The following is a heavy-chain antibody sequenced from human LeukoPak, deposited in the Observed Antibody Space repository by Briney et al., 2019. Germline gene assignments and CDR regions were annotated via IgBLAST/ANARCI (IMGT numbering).Heavy chain of an antibody. CDR3: AKGRTTMTTSGAFDI. V-gene: IGHV3-9*01. CDR1: GFTFDDYA. J-gene: IGHJ3*02. Sequence: GGSLRLSCAASGFTFDDYAMHWVRQAPGKGLEWVSGISSNSDNIGYADSVKGRFTISRDNAKNSLYLQMNSLRTEDTALYSCAKGRTTMTTSGAFDIWGQGTMVTVSS. CDR2: ISSNSDNI. D-gene: IGHD4-17*01.